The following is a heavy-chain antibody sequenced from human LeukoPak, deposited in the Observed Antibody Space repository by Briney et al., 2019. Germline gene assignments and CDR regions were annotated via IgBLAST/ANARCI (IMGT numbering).Heavy chain of an antibody. CDR1: GFTFSSYA. J-gene: IGHJ4*02. Sequence: GGSLRLSCAASGFTFSSYAMSWVRQAPGKGLEWVSAISGSGGSTYYADSVKGRFTISRDNSKNTLYLQMNSLRAEDTAVYYCAKEGDIVVVPAAMIDYWGQGTPVTVSS. V-gene: IGHV3-23*01. CDR2: ISGSGGST. CDR3: AKEGDIVVVPAAMIDY. D-gene: IGHD2-2*01.